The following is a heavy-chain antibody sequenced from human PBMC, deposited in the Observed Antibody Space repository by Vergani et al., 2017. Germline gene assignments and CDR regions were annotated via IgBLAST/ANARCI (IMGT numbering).Heavy chain of an antibody. D-gene: IGHD2-21*01. CDR1: GGTFSSYA. V-gene: IGHV1-69*04. Sequence: QVQLVQSGAEVKKPGSSVKVSCKASGGTFSSYAISWVRQAPGQGLEWMGRIIPILGIANYAQKFQGRVTITADKSTSTAYMELSSLRSEDTAVYYCARSEEGSWGLVGKGYFDYWGQGTLVTVSS. CDR3: ARSEEGSWGLVGKGYFDY. CDR2: IIPILGIA. J-gene: IGHJ4*02.